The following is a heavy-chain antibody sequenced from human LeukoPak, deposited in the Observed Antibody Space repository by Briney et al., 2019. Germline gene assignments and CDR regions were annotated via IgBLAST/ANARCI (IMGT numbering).Heavy chain of an antibody. Sequence: SETLSLTCGVSGGSISNTNWWTWIRQPPGKGLEWIGEINHSGSTNYNPSLESRVTISVDTSKNQFSLKLSSVTAADTAVYYCASSNDYGDPFDYWGQGTLVTVSS. V-gene: IGHV4-4*02. D-gene: IGHD4-17*01. CDR1: GGSISNTNW. CDR2: INHSGST. J-gene: IGHJ4*02. CDR3: ASSNDYGDPFDY.